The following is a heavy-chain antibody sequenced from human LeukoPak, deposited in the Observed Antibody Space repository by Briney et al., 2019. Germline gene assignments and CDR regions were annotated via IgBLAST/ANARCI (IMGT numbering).Heavy chain of an antibody. D-gene: IGHD6-13*01. V-gene: IGHV1-3*01. J-gene: IGHJ4*02. CDR2: INAGNGNT. CDR3: ARDARRGYSSSWYYFDY. CDR1: GYTFTSYA. Sequence: ASVKVSCKASGYTFTSYAMHWVRQAPGQRLEWMGWINAGNGNTKYSQKFQGRVTITRGTSASTAYMELSSLRSEDTAVYYCARDARRGYSSSWYYFDYWGQGTLVTVSS.